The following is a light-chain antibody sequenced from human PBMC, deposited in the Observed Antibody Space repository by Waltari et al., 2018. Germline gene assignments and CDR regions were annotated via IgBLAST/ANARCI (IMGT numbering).Light chain of an antibody. Sequence: QSALTQPASVSGTPGQSITISCTGTTSDVGNYDLVSWYQHHPGKAPKLLICEVIKRPSGVSSRCAGSKSGSTASLIISGLQPDDEADYYCCSYAGRGTYVFGSGTKVTVL. CDR2: EVI. CDR1: TSDVGNYDL. CDR3: CSYAGRGTYV. V-gene: IGLV2-23*02. J-gene: IGLJ1*01.